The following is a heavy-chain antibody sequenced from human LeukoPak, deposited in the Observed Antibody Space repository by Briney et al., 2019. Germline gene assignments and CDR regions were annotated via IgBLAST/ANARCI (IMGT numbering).Heavy chain of an antibody. V-gene: IGHV4-61*02. J-gene: IGHJ5*02. CDR2: IYTSGST. Sequence: SQTLSLTCTVSGGSISSGSYYWSWVRQPAGKGLEWIGRIYTSGSTDYNPSLKSRVTISVDTSRNQFSLELTSVTAADTAVYYCAVSSSTADFDPWGQGTLVTVSS. D-gene: IGHD6-6*01. CDR1: GGSISSGSYY. CDR3: AVSSSTADFDP.